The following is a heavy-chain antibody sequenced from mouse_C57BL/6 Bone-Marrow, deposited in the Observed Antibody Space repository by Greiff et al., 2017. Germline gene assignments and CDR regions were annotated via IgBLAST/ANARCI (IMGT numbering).Heavy chain of an antibody. J-gene: IGHJ3*01. CDR3: ARCGSSLSWFAY. CDR2: INPGSGGT. Sequence: QVQLQQSGAELVRPGTSVKVSCKASGYAFPNYLIEWVKQRPGQGLEWMGVINPGSGGTNYNEKFKGKAKLTADKSSSTASMQLSSLTSEDSAVYICARCGSSLSWFAYWGQGTLVTVSA. D-gene: IGHD1-1*01. CDR1: GYAFPNYL. V-gene: IGHV1-54*01.